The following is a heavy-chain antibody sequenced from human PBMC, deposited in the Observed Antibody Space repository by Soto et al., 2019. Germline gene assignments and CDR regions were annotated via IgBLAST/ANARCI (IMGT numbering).Heavy chain of an antibody. D-gene: IGHD3-10*01. Sequence: GASVKVSCKVSGYTLTELSMHWVRQAPGKGLEWMGGFDPEDGETIYAQKFQGRVTMTEDTSTDTAYMELRSLRSDDTAVYYCARDARFYGSGPYNWFDPWGQGTLVTVSS. V-gene: IGHV1-24*01. CDR1: GYTLTELS. CDR2: FDPEDGET. J-gene: IGHJ5*02. CDR3: ARDARFYGSGPYNWFDP.